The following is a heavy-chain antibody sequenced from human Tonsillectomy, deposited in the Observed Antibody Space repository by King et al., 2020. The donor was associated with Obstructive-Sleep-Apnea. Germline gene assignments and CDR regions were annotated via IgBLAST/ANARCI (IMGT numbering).Heavy chain of an antibody. Sequence: VQLVESGAEMKKPGSSVTVSCEASGSTFSTYTINWVRQAPGQGPVWMVRLIPKLATSNYAQKFQDRVAITADEHTRTVFLEMRNLTSEDTAFYYCATSTRIRSFGSWGQGTLVSVSS. J-gene: IGHJ5*01. V-gene: IGHV1-69*18. CDR2: LIPKLATS. CDR1: GSTFSTYT. CDR3: ATSTRIRSFGS. D-gene: IGHD4-17*01.